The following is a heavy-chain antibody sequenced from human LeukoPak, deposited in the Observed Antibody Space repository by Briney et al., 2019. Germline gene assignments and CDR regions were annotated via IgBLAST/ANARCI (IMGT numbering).Heavy chain of an antibody. J-gene: IGHJ3*02. V-gene: IGHV4-59*08. CDR3: ARSRNVTPKLWAFDI. CDR2: VYDSEST. D-gene: IGHD2-21*01. Sequence: PSETLSLTCTVSGGSLSGYYWSWLRQPPGKGLEWIGYVYDSESTNYNPSLKSRVIILLDRTKIQFSLKLTSMTAADTAVYHCARSRNVTPKLWAFDIWGQGTMVTVSS. CDR1: GGSLSGYY.